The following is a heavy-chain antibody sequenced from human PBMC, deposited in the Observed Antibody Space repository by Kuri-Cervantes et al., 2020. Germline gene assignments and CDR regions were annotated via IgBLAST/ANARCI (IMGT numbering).Heavy chain of an antibody. CDR1: GYTFTSYA. Sequence: ASVKVSCKASGYTFTSYAMHWVRQATGQRLEWMGWINAGNGNTKYSQKFQGRVTITRDTSTSTAYMELRSLRSDDTAVYYCARDYDFWRQEIHPLDYWGQGTLVTVSS. D-gene: IGHD3-3*01. CDR2: INAGNGNT. J-gene: IGHJ4*02. CDR3: ARDYDFWRQEIHPLDY. V-gene: IGHV1-3*01.